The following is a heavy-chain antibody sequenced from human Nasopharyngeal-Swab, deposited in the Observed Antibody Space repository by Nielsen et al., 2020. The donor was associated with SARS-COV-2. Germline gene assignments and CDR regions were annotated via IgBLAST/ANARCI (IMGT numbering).Heavy chain of an antibody. CDR3: ARDQNPRPDYDFWSGHIYGMDV. CDR1: GGTFSSYA. Sequence: SVKVSCKASGGTFSSYAISWVRQAPGHGLEWMGGIIPIFGTANYAQKFQGRVTITADESTSTAYMELSSLRSEDTAVYYCARDQNPRPDYDFWSGHIYGMDVWGQGTTVTVSS. J-gene: IGHJ6*02. V-gene: IGHV1-69*13. CDR2: IIPIFGTA. D-gene: IGHD3-3*01.